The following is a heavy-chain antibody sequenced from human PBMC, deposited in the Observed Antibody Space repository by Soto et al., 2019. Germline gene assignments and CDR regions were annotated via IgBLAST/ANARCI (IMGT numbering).Heavy chain of an antibody. Sequence: QVQLVESGGGVVQPGRSLRLSCAPSGFPFSSYGMHWVRQAPGKGLEWVAVISYDGINKYYADSVKGRFTISRDNSKNTLYLQMNSLRAEDTAVYYCAKSVYNWNDGFFDYWGQGTLVTVSS. CDR3: AKSVYNWNDGFFDY. CDR2: ISYDGINK. CDR1: GFPFSSYG. V-gene: IGHV3-30*18. J-gene: IGHJ4*02. D-gene: IGHD1-1*01.